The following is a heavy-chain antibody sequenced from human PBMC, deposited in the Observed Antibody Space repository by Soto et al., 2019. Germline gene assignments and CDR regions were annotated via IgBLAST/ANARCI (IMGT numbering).Heavy chain of an antibody. CDR2: MSGSSSTT. V-gene: IGHV3-23*01. CDR3: AKNQERELPRVIDF. Sequence: GGSLRLSCATSGLTFSNYAMSWVRQAPGGGLEWVSSMSGSSSTTYYSDSVRGRFTISRDRSKNTLYLQMSSLRAEDTALYYCAKNQERELPRVIDFWGQGTLVTVSS. J-gene: IGHJ4*02. CDR1: GLTFSNYA. D-gene: IGHD1-7*01.